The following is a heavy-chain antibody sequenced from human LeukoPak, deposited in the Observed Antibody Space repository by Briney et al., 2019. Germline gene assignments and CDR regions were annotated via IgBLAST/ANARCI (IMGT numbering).Heavy chain of an antibody. J-gene: IGHJ4*02. CDR3: AAGWFSRCRSRYYYFAY. D-gene: IGHD5-12*01. CDR1: GFSCTNSS. CDR2: IVVGSGNT. V-gene: IGHV1-58*02. Sequence: SAKDSCKASGFSCTNSSMRRVRQARGQRLEWIGWIVVGSGNTNYAQKFQERVTITRDMSTSTAYMELRSLRSEDTAVYYCAAGWFSRCRSRYYYFAYWGQGTLVTVSS.